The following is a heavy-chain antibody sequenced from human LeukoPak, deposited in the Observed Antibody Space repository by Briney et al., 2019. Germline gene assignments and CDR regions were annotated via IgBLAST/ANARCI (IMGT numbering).Heavy chain of an antibody. D-gene: IGHD6-13*01. CDR3: ARGSAGNDY. CDR2: IKQDGSEK. Sequence: GGSLRLSCAASGFTFSTYWMSWVRQAPGKGLEWVVNIKQDGSEKYYVDSVKGRFTISRDNAKNSLYLQMNSLRAEDTAMYYCARGSAGNDYWGQGTLVTVSS. V-gene: IGHV3-7*01. J-gene: IGHJ4*02. CDR1: GFTFSTYW.